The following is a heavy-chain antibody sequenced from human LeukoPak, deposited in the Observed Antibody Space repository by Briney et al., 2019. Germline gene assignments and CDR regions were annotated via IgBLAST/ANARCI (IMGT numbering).Heavy chain of an antibody. J-gene: IGHJ4*02. D-gene: IGHD3-3*01. CDR1: GGSFSGYY. Sequence: SETLSLTCAVYGGSFSGYYWSWIRQPPGKGLEWIGEIFHSGSTNYNPSLKSRVTISVDTSKNQFSLSLDSVTAADTAVYYCARGLASGYPPIPFDYWGQGTLVTVSS. CDR2: IFHSGST. V-gene: IGHV4-34*12. CDR3: ARGLASGYPPIPFDY.